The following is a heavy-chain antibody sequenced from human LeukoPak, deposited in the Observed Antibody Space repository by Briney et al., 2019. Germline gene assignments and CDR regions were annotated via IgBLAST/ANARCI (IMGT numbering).Heavy chain of an antibody. D-gene: IGHD6-6*01. V-gene: IGHV4-59*01. J-gene: IGHJ4*02. CDR2: IDHTGIT. CDR1: DDSITIYY. Sequence: SETLSLTCTVSDDSITIYYWTWIRQPPGKGLEWIGYIDHTGITNYNPSLNSRVTISRDTSKNHFSLELSSATAADTAVYFCARRHVEYSSSSDPYYFDYWGQGTLVTVSS. CDR3: ARRHVEYSSSSDPYYFDY.